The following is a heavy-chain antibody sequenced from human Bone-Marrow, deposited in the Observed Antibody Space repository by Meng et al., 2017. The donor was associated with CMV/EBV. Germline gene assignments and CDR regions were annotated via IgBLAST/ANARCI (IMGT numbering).Heavy chain of an antibody. CDR2: INPSDGST. D-gene: IGHD3-3*01. Sequence: ASVKVSCKASGYTFTSYYMHWVRQAPGQGLEWMGIINPSDGSTNYAQKFQGRVTMTRDTSTSTVYMELSSLRSEDTAVYYCARVSGLTNLFDYWGQGTQVTVSS. J-gene: IGHJ4*02. V-gene: IGHV1-46*01. CDR1: GYTFTSYY. CDR3: ARVSGLTNLFDY.